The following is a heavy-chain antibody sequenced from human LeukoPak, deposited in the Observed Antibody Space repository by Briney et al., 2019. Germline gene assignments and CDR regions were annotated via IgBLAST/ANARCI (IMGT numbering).Heavy chain of an antibody. CDR1: GGSISSGDYY. Sequence: SETLSLTCTVSGGSISSGDYYWTWIRQPPGKGLEWIGYMYYSGSTYYNPSLKSRVTISIDTSKNQFSLKLSSVTAADTAVYYCASEYRSDSYFDLWGRGTLVTVSS. J-gene: IGHJ2*01. V-gene: IGHV4-61*08. CDR3: ASEYRSDSYFDL. CDR2: MYYSGST. D-gene: IGHD6-19*01.